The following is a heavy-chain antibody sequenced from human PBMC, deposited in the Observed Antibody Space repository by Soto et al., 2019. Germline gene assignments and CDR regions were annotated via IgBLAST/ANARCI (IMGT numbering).Heavy chain of an antibody. V-gene: IGHV4-59*08. D-gene: IGHD2-21*02. CDR1: GGSISSYY. CDR3: ARWGDPGPDQCYYYYYMDV. Sequence: SETLSLTCTVSGGSISSYYWSWIRQPPGKGLEWIGYIYYSGSTYYNPSLKSRVTISVDTSKNQFSLKLSSVTAADTAVYYCARWGDPGPDQCYYYYYMDVWGKGTTVTVSS. CDR2: IYYSGST. J-gene: IGHJ6*03.